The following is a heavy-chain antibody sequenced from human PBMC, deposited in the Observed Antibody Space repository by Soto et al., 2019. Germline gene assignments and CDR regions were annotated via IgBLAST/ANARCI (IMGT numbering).Heavy chain of an antibody. CDR3: AKNNGYAIEA. D-gene: IGHD1-20*01. CDR1: GASISDSHW. V-gene: IGHV4-4*02. J-gene: IGHJ6*02. CDR2: MFHSGST. Sequence: QVQLQESGPGLVKPSGTLSLTCVVSGASISDSHWWTWVRPPPGKGLEWIGEMFHSGSTNYDPPPKSLVTISIHKSMDQFSLSLNSVTAADTAMYYCAKNNGYAIEAWGQGTTVTVSS.